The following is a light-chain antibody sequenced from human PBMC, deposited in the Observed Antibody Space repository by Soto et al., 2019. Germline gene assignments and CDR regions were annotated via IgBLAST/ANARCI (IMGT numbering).Light chain of an antibody. CDR3: LQHNSYSWT. Sequence: DIQMTQSPSSLSASVGDTVTITCRASQGIRKDLSWYQQNPGKAPKRLIYAASSLQSGVPSRFSGSGSRTEFTLTISSLQPEDFATYYCLQHNSYSWTFGQGTKVDIK. J-gene: IGKJ1*01. CDR2: AAS. V-gene: IGKV1-17*01. CDR1: QGIRKD.